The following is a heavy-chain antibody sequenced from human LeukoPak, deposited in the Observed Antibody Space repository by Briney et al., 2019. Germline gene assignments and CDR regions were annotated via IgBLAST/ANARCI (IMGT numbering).Heavy chain of an antibody. CDR1: GFTFRSYA. D-gene: IGHD5-12*01. CDR3: AKVGGYDRYYFDY. Sequence: PGGSLRLSCAVSGFTFRSYAMSWVRQAPGKGLECVSGISGIGGSTPYADSGKGRLTTSIDPSKNTLFLQMNRLRAEDTAVYYCAKVGGYDRYYFDYWGQGTLVTVSS. V-gene: IGHV3-23*01. CDR2: ISGIGGST. J-gene: IGHJ4*02.